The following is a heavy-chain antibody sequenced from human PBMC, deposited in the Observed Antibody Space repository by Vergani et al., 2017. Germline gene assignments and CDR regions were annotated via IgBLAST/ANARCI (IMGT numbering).Heavy chain of an antibody. D-gene: IGHD1-26*01. V-gene: IGHV3-30*02. Sequence: QEQLLQSGGGVVQPGGSLRLSCIGSGYTFGHFDMHWVRQAPGKGLAWVAFIRYDGSNPQYIDSVKGRFTISRDNYKDTLFLPMNGLRPEDTGTYFFAKKGGSLYYYGGGVWGQGTTITVSS. J-gene: IGHJ6*02. CDR1: GYTFGHFD. CDR2: IRYDGSNP. CDR3: AKKGGSLYYYGGGV.